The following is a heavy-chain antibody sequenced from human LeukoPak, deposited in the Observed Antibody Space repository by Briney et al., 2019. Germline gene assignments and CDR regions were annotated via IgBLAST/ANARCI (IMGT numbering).Heavy chain of an antibody. J-gene: IGHJ4*02. D-gene: IGHD3-10*01. V-gene: IGHV1-18*04. CDR3: ARDNHELLWFGELYPLDY. CDR1: GYTFTSYG. CDR2: ISAYNGNT. Sequence: ASVNVSCKASGYTFTSYGISWVRQAPGQGLEWMGWISAYNGNTNYAQKLQGRVTMTTDTSTSTAYMELRSLRSDDTAVYYCARDNHELLWFGELYPLDYWGQGTLVTVSS.